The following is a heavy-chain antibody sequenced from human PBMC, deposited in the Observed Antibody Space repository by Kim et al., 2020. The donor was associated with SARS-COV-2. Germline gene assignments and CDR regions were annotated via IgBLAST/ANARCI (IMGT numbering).Heavy chain of an antibody. V-gene: IGHV4-34*01. CDR3: ARIVVPAATTYYYYYYGM. CDR1: GGSFSGYY. J-gene: IGHJ6*01. D-gene: IGHD2-2*01. CDR2: INHSGST. Sequence: SETLSLTCAVYGGSFSGYYWSWIRQPPGKGLEWIGEINHSGSTNYNPSLKSRVTISVDTSKNQFSLKLSSVTAADTAVYYGARIVVPAATTYYYYYYGM.